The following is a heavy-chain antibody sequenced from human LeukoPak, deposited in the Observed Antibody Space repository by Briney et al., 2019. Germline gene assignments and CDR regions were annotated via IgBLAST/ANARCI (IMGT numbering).Heavy chain of an antibody. D-gene: IGHD3-3*01. CDR2: ISGSDAST. CDR1: GFTFRIYA. Sequence: PGSSLRLSCAASGFTFRIYAMSWVRQAPGKGLEWVSGISGSDASTFCADSVVGRFTISRDNSMNTLYLQMNNVRAEDAAIYFCARRGSEWNSYFYPMDVWGQGTTVTVSS. J-gene: IGHJ6*02. CDR3: ARRGSEWNSYFYPMDV. V-gene: IGHV3-23*01.